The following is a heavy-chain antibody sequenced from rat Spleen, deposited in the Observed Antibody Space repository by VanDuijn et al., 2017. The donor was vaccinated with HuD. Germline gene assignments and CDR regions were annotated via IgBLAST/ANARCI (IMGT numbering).Heavy chain of an antibody. D-gene: IGHD4-3*01. CDR1: GFSLTSYN. Sequence: QVQLKESGPGLVQPSQTLSLTCTVSGFSLTSYNVSWLRQPPGKRLVWMGKIWAGGGTNHNSAVQSRLSISLDTAKSQVILKMNSLQPEDTGTYYCARHLREASGVMAVWCQGASVTVSS. V-gene: IGHV2-72*01. CDR2: IWAGGGT. CDR3: ARHLREASGVMAV. J-gene: IGHJ4*01.